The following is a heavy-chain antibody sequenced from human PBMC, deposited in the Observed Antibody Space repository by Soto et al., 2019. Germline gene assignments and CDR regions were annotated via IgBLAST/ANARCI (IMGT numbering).Heavy chain of an antibody. D-gene: IGHD2-8*01. CDR2: ISAYNGHT. CDR3: AREGGGTKPLGY. CDR1: GYTFTNYG. V-gene: IGHV1-18*01. J-gene: IGHJ4*02. Sequence: QVQLVQSGPEVKKPGASVKVSCKASGYTFTNYGFNWVRQAPGQGLEWMGWISAYNGHTKYSQILQGRVTMTTDTSTSTAYMELRRLTYADTAVYYCAREGGGTKPLGYWGQGTLITVSS.